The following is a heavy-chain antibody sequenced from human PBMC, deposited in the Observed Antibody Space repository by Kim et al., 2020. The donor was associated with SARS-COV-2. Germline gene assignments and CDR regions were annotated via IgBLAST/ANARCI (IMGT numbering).Heavy chain of an antibody. J-gene: IGHJ4*02. Sequence: GGSLRLSCEGSGYIFSHYWMHWVRQAPGKGLEWVSRISSDGSFTGYAESVKGRFAISRDNAKNTLYLNMNGLRAEDTAVYYCAHFGFGWLLSLWGPGTLVTVSS. CDR2: ISSDGSFT. CDR3: AHFGFGWLLSL. V-gene: IGHV3-74*01. CDR1: GYIFSHYW. D-gene: IGHD3-9*01.